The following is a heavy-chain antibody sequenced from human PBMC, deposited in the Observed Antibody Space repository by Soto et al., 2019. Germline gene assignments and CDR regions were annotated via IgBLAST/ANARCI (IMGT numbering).Heavy chain of an antibody. CDR1: GGTFSSYA. Sequence: SVKVSCKASGGTFSSYAISWVRQAPGQGLEWMGGIIPIFGTANYAQKFQGRVTITADKSTSTAYMELSRLRSEDTAVYYCASTVDTAMGGLNYYYYGMDVWGQGTTVTVSS. CDR3: ASTVDTAMGGLNYYYYGMDV. D-gene: IGHD5-18*01. V-gene: IGHV1-69*06. CDR2: IIPIFGTA. J-gene: IGHJ6*02.